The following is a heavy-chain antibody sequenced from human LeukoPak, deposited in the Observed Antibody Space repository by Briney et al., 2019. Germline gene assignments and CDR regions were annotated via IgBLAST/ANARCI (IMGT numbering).Heavy chain of an antibody. CDR2: ISSSSSTI. J-gene: IGHJ4*02. Sequence: GGSLRLSCAASGFTFSSYWMSWVRQAPGKGLEWVSYISSSSSTIYYADSVKGGFTISRDNAKNSLYLQMNSLRAEDTAVYSCARDFHRRVYATSGYSPYWGQGTLVTASS. V-gene: IGHV3-48*01. CDR3: ARDFHRRVYATSGYSPY. CDR1: GFTFSSYW. D-gene: IGHD3-22*01.